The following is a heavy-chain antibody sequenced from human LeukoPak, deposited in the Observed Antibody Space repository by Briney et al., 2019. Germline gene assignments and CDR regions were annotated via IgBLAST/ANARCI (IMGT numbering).Heavy chain of an antibody. V-gene: IGHV1-2*02. CDR2: INPNSGGT. J-gene: IGHJ4*02. Sequence: ASVKVSCKASGYTFTGYYMHWVRQAPGQGLEWMGWINPNSGGTNYAQKFQGRVTMTRDTSISIAYMELGRLRSDDTAVYYCAREMTNDEASDYWGQGTLVTVSS. CDR3: AREMTNDEASDY. CDR1: GYTFTGYY.